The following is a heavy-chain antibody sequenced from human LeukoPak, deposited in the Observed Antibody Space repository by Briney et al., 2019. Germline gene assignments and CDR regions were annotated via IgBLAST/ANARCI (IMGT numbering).Heavy chain of an antibody. Sequence: PGGSLRLSCASSGYTFSNYAMNWVRQAPGKGLEWVSTISSDGDNTHYADSVNGRFTVSRDNSKNTLFLQINSLSGEGTAVYYCPPDYDSSASYFDYWGQGTLVTVSS. CDR3: PPDYDSSASYFDY. V-gene: IGHV3-23*01. CDR2: ISSDGDNT. J-gene: IGHJ4*02. D-gene: IGHD3-22*01. CDR1: GYTFSNYA.